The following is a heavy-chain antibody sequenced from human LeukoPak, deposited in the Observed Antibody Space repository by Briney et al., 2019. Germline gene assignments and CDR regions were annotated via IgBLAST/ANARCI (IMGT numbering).Heavy chain of an antibody. J-gene: IGHJ3*01. V-gene: IGHV4-61*02. CDR2: IYTSGST. Sequence: PSETLSLTCSVSGGSISSGSYYWSWIRQPAGKGLEWIGRIYTSGSTNYNPSLKSRVTISVDTSKNQFSVKLSSVTAADTAVYYCARDFPDYYGDFLWYFDLWGQGTMVTVSS. CDR1: GGSISSGSYY. CDR3: ARDFPDYYGDFLWYFDL. D-gene: IGHD4-17*01.